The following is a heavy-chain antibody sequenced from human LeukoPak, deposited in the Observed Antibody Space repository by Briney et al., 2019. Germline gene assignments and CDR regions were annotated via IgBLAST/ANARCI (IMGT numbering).Heavy chain of an antibody. CDR3: ARDNAAVTGWFDP. J-gene: IGHJ5*02. V-gene: IGHV3-53*01. D-gene: IGHD6-13*01. CDR1: GFTVSSNY. Sequence: SGGSLRLSCAASGFTVSSNYMSWVRQAPGKGLEWVSVIYSGGSTYYADSVKGRFTISRDNSKNTLYLQMNSLRAEDTAVYYCARDNAAVTGWFDPWGQGTLVTVSS. CDR2: IYSGGST.